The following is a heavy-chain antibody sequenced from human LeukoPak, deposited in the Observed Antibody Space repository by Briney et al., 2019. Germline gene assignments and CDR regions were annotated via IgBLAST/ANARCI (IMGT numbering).Heavy chain of an antibody. CDR3: ARDLFGQYQLES. CDR2: INPDSGNT. D-gene: IGHD3-10*02. V-gene: IGHV1-18*01. J-gene: IGHJ4*02. CDR1: GYSFTNYD. Sequence: ASVKVSCKASGYSFTNYDIIWVRQAPGQGLEWMGWINPDSGNTKYSQKDQGRVTMTTDTSTSTAYMELRTLISDDTAVYYCARDLFGQYQLESWGQGTLVTVSS.